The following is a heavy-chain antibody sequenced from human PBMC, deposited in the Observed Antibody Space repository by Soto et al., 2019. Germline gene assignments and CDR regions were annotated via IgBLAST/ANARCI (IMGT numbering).Heavy chain of an antibody. V-gene: IGHV4-39*01. Sequence: PSETLSLTCTVSGGSIRSSSYYWGWIRQPPGKGLEWIGSSYYSGSTYYNPSLKSRVTISVDTSKNQFSLKLSSVTAADTAVYYCARHPGYSSGWSPAPYYYYGMDVWGQGTTVTVSS. J-gene: IGHJ6*02. D-gene: IGHD6-19*01. CDR1: GGSIRSSSYY. CDR2: SYYSGST. CDR3: ARHPGYSSGWSPAPYYYYGMDV.